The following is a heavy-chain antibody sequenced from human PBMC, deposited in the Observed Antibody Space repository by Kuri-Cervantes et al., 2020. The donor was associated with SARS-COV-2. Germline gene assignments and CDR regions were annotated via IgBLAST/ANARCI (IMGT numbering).Heavy chain of an antibody. V-gene: IGHV1-18*04. CDR1: GYTFTSYY. Sequence: SLKVSCKASGYTFTSYYMHWARQAPGQGLEWMGWISADNGNTNYTQQPQGRVTMTTDTSTSTAYLELRSLRSDDTAVYYCARPVQLERHGFDYWGQGTLVTVSS. CDR3: ARPVQLERHGFDY. CDR2: ISADNGNT. D-gene: IGHD1-1*01. J-gene: IGHJ4*02.